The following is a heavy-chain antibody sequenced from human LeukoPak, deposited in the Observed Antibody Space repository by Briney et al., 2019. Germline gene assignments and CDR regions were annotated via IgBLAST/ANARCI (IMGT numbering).Heavy chain of an antibody. D-gene: IGHD3-10*01. CDR1: GYTLTELS. CDR3: ATREYMVRGVTRDY. V-gene: IGHV1-24*01. CDR2: FDPEDGET. J-gene: IGHJ4*02. Sequence: GASVKVSCKVSGYTLTELSMHWVRQAPGKGLEWMGGFDPEDGETIYAQKFQGRVTMTEDTSTDTAYMELSSLRSEDTAVYYCATREYMVRGVTRDYWGQGTLVTVSS.